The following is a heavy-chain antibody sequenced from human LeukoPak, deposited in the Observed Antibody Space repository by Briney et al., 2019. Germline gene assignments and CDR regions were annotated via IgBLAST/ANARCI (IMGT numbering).Heavy chain of an antibody. CDR1: GFTFTNYW. Sequence: GGSLRLSCAASGFTFTNYWMHWVRQVPGKGLVWVSHINSDGSSTSYADSVEGRFTISRDNAKNTLYLQMNSLRAEDTAVYYCARSQRYTYGHDAFDIWGQGTMVTVSS. J-gene: IGHJ3*02. D-gene: IGHD5-18*01. V-gene: IGHV3-74*01. CDR3: ARSQRYTYGHDAFDI. CDR2: INSDGSST.